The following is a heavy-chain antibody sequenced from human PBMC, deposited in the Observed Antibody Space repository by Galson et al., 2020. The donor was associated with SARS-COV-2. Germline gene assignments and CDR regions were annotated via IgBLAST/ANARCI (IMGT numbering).Heavy chain of an antibody. CDR2: STYSCIT. V-gene: IGHV4-39*07. J-gene: IGHJ4*02. Sequence: SETLSLTCTVSGGSISSSSYYSVRIRHPPGQGLEWSGSSTYSCITYYHPYLKSRVTILVDTSKNQFSLKLSSVTAADTAVYYCARLDYGDFTAFDYWGQGTLVTVSS. CDR3: ARLDYGDFTAFDY. CDR1: GGSISSSSYY. D-gene: IGHD4-17*01.